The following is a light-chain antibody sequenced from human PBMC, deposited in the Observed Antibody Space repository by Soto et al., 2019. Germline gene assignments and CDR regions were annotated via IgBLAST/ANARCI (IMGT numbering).Light chain of an antibody. J-gene: IGKJ1*01. Sequence: EIVLTQSPGTLSLSPGERATLSCRATQSVSSSYLAWNQQKPGQAPRLLIYGASSRATGIPDRFSGSGSGTDFTLTNSRLEPEGFAVYDCQHHGSSPPWTFGQETKVEIK. V-gene: IGKV3-20*01. CDR1: QSVSSSY. CDR3: QHHGSSPPWT. CDR2: GAS.